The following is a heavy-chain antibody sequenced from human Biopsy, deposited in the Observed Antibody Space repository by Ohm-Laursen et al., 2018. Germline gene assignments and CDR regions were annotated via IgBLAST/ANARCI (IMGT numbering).Heavy chain of an antibody. CDR1: GDSISSYY. CDR3: AREAIGVATAFDI. CDR2: VYYTGST. Sequence: SDTLSLTCTVSGDSISSYYWSWIRQPPGKGLEWIGYVYYTGSTDYNPSLQSRVTISVDTSKNQFSLKLSSVTAADTAIYYCAREAIGVATAFDIWGQGTMVTVSS. D-gene: IGHD5-12*01. J-gene: IGHJ3*02. V-gene: IGHV4-59*01.